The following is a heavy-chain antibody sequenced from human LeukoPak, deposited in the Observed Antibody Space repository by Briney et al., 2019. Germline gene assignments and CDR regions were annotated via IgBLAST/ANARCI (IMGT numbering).Heavy chain of an antibody. Sequence: PSETLSLTCTVSGGSISSYYWSWIRQPPGKGLEWIGYIYTSGSTNYNPSLKSRVTISVDTSKNQFSLKLSSVTAADTAVYYCARYQYYYDSSGYYGWLDPWGQGTLVTVSS. J-gene: IGHJ5*02. D-gene: IGHD3-22*01. CDR3: ARYQYYYDSSGYYGWLDP. CDR1: GGSISSYY. V-gene: IGHV4-4*09. CDR2: IYTSGST.